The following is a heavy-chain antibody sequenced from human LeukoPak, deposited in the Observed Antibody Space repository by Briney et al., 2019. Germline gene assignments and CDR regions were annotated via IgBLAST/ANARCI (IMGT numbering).Heavy chain of an antibody. CDR2: IYYSGST. Sequence: SETLSLTCTVSSGSISSYYWSWIRQPPGKGLEWIGYIYYSGSTNYNPSLKSRVTISVDTSKNQFSLKLSSVTAADTAVYYCARHHIVGFYYYGTDVWGQGTTVTVSS. D-gene: IGHD2-21*01. CDR1: SGSISSYY. V-gene: IGHV4-59*08. CDR3: ARHHIVGFYYYGTDV. J-gene: IGHJ6*02.